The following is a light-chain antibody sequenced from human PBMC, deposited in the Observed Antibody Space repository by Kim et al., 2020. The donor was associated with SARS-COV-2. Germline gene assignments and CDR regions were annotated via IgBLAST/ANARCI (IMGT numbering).Light chain of an antibody. J-gene: IGLJ2*01. Sequence: VSPGQTAGIPCSGDKLGDKYACWYQQKPGQSPVLVIYQDSKRPSGIPERFSGSNSGNTATLTISGTQAMDEADYYCQAWDSFTAVVFGGGTQLTVL. CDR2: QDS. V-gene: IGLV3-1*01. CDR1: KLGDKY. CDR3: QAWDSFTAVV.